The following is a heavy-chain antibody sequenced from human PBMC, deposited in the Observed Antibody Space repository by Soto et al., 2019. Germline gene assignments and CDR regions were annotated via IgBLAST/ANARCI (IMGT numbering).Heavy chain of an antibody. D-gene: IGHD3-10*01. J-gene: IGHJ4*02. V-gene: IGHV3-74*01. CDR1: GFILKMYW. CDR3: TRGPRPISTGPGAY. Sequence: PGGSLRLSCAASGFILKMYWMHWVRQSPGKGLVWISRIYNDGTYSDYADSVRGRFTISRDNVNDTLYLHMHNLRAEHSGLYYCTRGPRPISTGPGAYWGKGTQVTVSS. CDR2: IYNDGTYS.